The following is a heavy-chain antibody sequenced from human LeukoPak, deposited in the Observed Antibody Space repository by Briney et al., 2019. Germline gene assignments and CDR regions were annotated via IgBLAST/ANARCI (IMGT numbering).Heavy chain of an antibody. J-gene: IGHJ1*01. D-gene: IGHD6-13*01. Sequence: ASVKVSCKASGYTFTGYYIHWVQQAPGQGLDWMGWVNPNDGGTIYTQRFQGRVTMTWDTSITTAYMELSSLTSDDTAVYYCARDLDSSWTGYFQSWGQGTLVTVSS. CDR3: ARDLDSSWTGYFQS. V-gene: IGHV1-2*02. CDR1: GYTFTGYY. CDR2: VNPNDGGT.